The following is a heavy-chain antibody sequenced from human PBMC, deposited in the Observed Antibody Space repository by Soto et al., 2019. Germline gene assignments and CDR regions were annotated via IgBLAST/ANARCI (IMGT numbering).Heavy chain of an antibody. Sequence: GASVKVSCKASGYTFTSYGISWVRQAPGQGLEWMGWISAYNGNTNYAQKLQGRVTMTTDTSTSTAYMELRSLRSDDTAVYYCASGDYYDSSGYYYAAFDYWGQGTLVTVSS. CDR3: ASGDYYDSSGYYYAAFDY. CDR1: GYTFTSYG. J-gene: IGHJ4*02. D-gene: IGHD3-22*01. V-gene: IGHV1-18*01. CDR2: ISAYNGNT.